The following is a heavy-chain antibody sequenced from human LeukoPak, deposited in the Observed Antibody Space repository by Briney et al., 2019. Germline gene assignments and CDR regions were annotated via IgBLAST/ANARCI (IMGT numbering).Heavy chain of an antibody. D-gene: IGHD2-15*01. V-gene: IGHV1-8*03. CDR2: INTKSGDT. J-gene: IGHJ4*02. CDR3: ARVDGSPDY. CDR1: GGTFSSYA. Sequence: GSSVKVSCKASGGTFSSYAISWVRQAPGQGLEWMGWINTKSGDTGHAQKFQGRVTITRDTSISTVYMELSSLRSEDTAVYFCARVDGSPDYWGQGTLVTVSS.